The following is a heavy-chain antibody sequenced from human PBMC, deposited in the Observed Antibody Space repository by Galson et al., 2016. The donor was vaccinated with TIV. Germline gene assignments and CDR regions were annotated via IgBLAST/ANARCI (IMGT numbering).Heavy chain of an antibody. CDR3: AKVPSSGFSYYYGIDV. D-gene: IGHD6-19*01. V-gene: IGHV3-23*01. J-gene: IGHJ6*02. CDR2: ISGGGGTT. CDR1: GFTFSNFA. Sequence: SLRLSCAASGFTFSNFAMLWVRQAPGKGLEWVSAISGGGGTTFYEDSVKGRFTISRDNSKKMLYLQLNSLRAEDTAVYYCAKVPSSGFSYYYGIDVWGQGTTVTVSS.